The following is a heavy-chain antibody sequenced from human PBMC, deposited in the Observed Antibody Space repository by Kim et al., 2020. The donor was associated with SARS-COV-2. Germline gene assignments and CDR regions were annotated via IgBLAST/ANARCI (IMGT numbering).Heavy chain of an antibody. CDR1: GFTFSSYG. D-gene: IGHD6-13*01. Sequence: GGSLRLSCAASGFTFSSYGMHWVRQAPGKGLEWVAVISYDGSNKYYADSVKGRFTISRDNSKNTLYLQMNSLRAEYTAVYYCAKGGIADWGQGTLVTVSS. CDR3: AKGGIAD. V-gene: IGHV3-30*18. J-gene: IGHJ4*02. CDR2: ISYDGSNK.